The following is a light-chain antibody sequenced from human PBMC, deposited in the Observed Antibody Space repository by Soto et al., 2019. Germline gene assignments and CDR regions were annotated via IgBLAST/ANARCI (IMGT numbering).Light chain of an antibody. Sequence: QSALTQPPSVSGSPGQSVTISCTGTSNDVGRYNRVSWFQLSPGTAPKLMIYEVTNRPSGVPDRFSGSKSGNTASLTISGLQAEDEADYYCGSYTSSATLVFGGGTKLTVL. CDR3: GSYTSSATLV. J-gene: IGLJ2*01. V-gene: IGLV2-18*02. CDR2: EVT. CDR1: SNDVGRYNR.